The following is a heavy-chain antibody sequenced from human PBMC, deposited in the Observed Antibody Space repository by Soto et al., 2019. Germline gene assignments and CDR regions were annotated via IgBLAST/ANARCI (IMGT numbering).Heavy chain of an antibody. CDR3: ARTKRGYCSGGSCYYIDY. CDR2: IYHSGST. V-gene: IGHV4-30-2*01. Sequence: SETLSLTCAVSGGSISSGGYSWSWIRQPPGKGLEWIGYIYHSGSTYYNPSLKSRVTISVDRSKNQFSLKLSSVTAADTAVYYCARTKRGYCSGGSCYYIDYWGQGTLVTVSS. D-gene: IGHD2-15*01. J-gene: IGHJ4*02. CDR1: GGSISSGGYS.